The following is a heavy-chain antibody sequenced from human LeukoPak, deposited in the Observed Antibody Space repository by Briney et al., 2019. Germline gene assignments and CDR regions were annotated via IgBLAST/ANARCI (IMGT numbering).Heavy chain of an antibody. V-gene: IGHV3-23*01. J-gene: IGHJ4*02. CDR1: GFTFSRYR. CDR3: AKGGKWDVTPYDY. D-gene: IGHD1-26*01. CDR2: ISGGGGST. Sequence: GGSLRLSCAASGFTFSRYRMNWVRQAPGKGLEWVSAISGGGGSTYYADSVKGRFTISRDNSKNTLYLQVNSLRAEDTAVYYCAKGGKWDVTPYDYWGQGTLVTVSS.